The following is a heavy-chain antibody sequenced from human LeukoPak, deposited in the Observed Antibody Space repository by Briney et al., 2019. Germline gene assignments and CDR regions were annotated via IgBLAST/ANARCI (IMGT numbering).Heavy chain of an antibody. CDR2: IKQDGSEK. CDR3: ARDRQFWSGYYSAPHNWFDP. V-gene: IGHV3-7*01. Sequence: QPGGSLGLSCAASGFTFSNYGMHWVRQAPGKGLEWVANIKQDGSEKYYVDSVKGRFTISRDNAKNSLYLQMNSLRAEDTAVYYCARDRQFWSGYYSAPHNWFDPWGQGTLVTVSS. CDR1: GFTFSNYG. J-gene: IGHJ5*02. D-gene: IGHD3-3*02.